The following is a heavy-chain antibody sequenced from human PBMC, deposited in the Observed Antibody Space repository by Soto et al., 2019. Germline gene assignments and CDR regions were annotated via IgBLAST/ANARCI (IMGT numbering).Heavy chain of an antibody. D-gene: IGHD3-3*01. J-gene: IGHJ6*02. Sequence: GESLKISCEGSGYTFTSYYITWARQLPGKGLEWMGRIDPSDSYTTYNPSFRGHVTISADKSIRTAYLQWSSLEASDTAMYYCASRQYYDSPDVWGQGTTVTVSS. CDR1: GYTFTSYY. CDR3: ASRQYYDSPDV. V-gene: IGHV5-10-1*01. CDR2: IDPSDSYT.